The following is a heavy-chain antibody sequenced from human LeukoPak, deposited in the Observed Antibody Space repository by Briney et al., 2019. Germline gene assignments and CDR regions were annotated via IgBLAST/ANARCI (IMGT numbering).Heavy chain of an antibody. Sequence: SETLSLTCAVSGGSISSGGYSWSWIRQPPGKGLEWIGYIYHSGSTYYNPSLKSRVTISVDRSKNQFSLKLSSVTAADTAVYYCARNYYDSSGYRGGIWGQGTTVTVSS. J-gene: IGHJ6*02. V-gene: IGHV4-30-2*01. D-gene: IGHD3-22*01. CDR3: ARNYYDSSGYRGGI. CDR1: GGSISSGGYS. CDR2: IYHSGST.